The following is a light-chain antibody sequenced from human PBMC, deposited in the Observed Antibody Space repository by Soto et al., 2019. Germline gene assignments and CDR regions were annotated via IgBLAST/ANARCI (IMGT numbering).Light chain of an antibody. CDR3: QHSYSTPRT. V-gene: IGKV1-39*01. Sequence: DLQMTQSPSSLSASLGDRVTITCRASQTISTYLNWYQQRPGKAPKLLIYDASRLQSAVPSRFSGSGSGTDFTLTISSLQPEDFATYYCQHSYSTPRTFGGGTRVEIK. CDR1: QTISTY. J-gene: IGKJ4*01. CDR2: DAS.